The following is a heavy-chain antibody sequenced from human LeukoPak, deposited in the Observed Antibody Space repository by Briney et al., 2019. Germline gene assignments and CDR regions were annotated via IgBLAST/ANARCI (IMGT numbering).Heavy chain of an antibody. CDR2: IYHSGST. D-gene: IGHD6-19*01. Sequence: SETLSLTCTVSGASISSTSYYWSWIRQPPGKGLEWIGSIYHSGSTYYNPSLKSRVTISVDTSKNQFSLKLSSVTAADTAVYYCARLYSGWYSDAFDIWGQGTMVTVSS. CDR3: ARLYSGWYSDAFDI. J-gene: IGHJ3*02. CDR1: GASISSTSYY. V-gene: IGHV4-39*07.